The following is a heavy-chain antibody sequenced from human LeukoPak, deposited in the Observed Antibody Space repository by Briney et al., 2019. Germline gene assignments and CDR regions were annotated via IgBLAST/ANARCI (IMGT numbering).Heavy chain of an antibody. Sequence: SETLSLTCAVYGGSFSGYYWSWIRQPPGKGLEWIGEINHSGSTNYNPSLKSRVTISVDTSKNQFSLKLSSVTAADTAVYYCARDRGTWSDDGFDYWGQGTLVTVSS. CDR3: ARDRGTWSDDGFDY. D-gene: IGHD1-1*01. CDR2: INHSGST. V-gene: IGHV4-34*01. J-gene: IGHJ4*02. CDR1: GGSFSGYY.